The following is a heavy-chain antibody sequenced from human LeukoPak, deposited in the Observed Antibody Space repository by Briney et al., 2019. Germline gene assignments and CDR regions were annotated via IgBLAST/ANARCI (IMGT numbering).Heavy chain of an antibody. V-gene: IGHV5-51*01. D-gene: IGHD3-22*01. CDR1: GYTFPDYW. J-gene: IGHJ4*02. CDR3: ARFAYGSDYFPGHY. Sequence: GESLKISCKGSGYTFPDYWIGWLRQMPGKGLEWMGIIYPADSNTRYSPSFQGQVTISADKSISTAYLQCSSLKASDTAMYYCARFAYGSDYFPGHYWGQGTLVTVSS. CDR2: IYPADSNT.